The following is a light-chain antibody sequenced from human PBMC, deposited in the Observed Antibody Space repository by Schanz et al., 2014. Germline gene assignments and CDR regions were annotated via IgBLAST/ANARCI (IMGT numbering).Light chain of an antibody. V-gene: IGKV3-20*01. CDR1: QSVSSSY. J-gene: IGKJ4*01. CDR3: QQYGSSPRGSLT. Sequence: EIVLTQSPGTLSLSPGERATLSCRASQSVSSSYLAWYQQKPGQAPRLLMYGASSRATGTPDRFSGSGSGTDFTLTISRLEPEDFAVYYCQQYGSSPRGSLTFGGGTKVEIK. CDR2: GAS.